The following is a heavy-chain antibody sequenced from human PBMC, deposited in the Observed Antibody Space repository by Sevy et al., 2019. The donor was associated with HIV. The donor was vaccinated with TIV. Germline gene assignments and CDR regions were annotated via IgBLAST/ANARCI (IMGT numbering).Heavy chain of an antibody. CDR2: INSDGSST. J-gene: IGHJ6*03. CDR3: ARARAGDQYYYYYYMDV. CDR1: GFTFSSYW. Sequence: GGSLRLSCAASGFTFSSYWMHWVRHAPGKGLVWVSRINSDGSSTSYADSVKGRFTISRDNAKNTLYLQMNSLRAEDTAVYYCARARAGDQYYYYYYMDVWGKGTTVTVSS. D-gene: IGHD3-10*01. V-gene: IGHV3-74*01.